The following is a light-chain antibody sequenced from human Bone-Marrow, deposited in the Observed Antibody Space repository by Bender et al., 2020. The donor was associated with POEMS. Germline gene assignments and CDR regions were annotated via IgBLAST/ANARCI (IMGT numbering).Light chain of an antibody. CDR3: CSCAGIYTDVL. Sequence: QSALTQPRSVSGSPGQSVTITCSGSSIGFYNYVSWYQQHPGKAPKLMIYDVIRRPSGVPDRFSGSRSGDTASLIISDLQTEDEADYYSCSCAGIYTDVLFGGGTKLTV. V-gene: IGLV2-11*01. J-gene: IGLJ2*01. CDR1: SIGFYNY. CDR2: DVI.